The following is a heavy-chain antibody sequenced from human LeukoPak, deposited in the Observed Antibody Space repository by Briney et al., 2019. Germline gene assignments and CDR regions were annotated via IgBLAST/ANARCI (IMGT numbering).Heavy chain of an antibody. Sequence: PGGSLRLSCAASGFTFSTYDMRWVRQTTGKGLEWVSAIDTAGGTYYPGSVKGRFTISRQNAKNSLYLQMNSLRAGDTAVYYCAIAPVTAGRLGFVWWGQGTLVTVSS. CDR3: AIAPVTAGRLGFVW. D-gene: IGHD2-21*02. CDR1: GFTFSTYD. J-gene: IGHJ4*02. V-gene: IGHV3-13*04. CDR2: IDTAGGT.